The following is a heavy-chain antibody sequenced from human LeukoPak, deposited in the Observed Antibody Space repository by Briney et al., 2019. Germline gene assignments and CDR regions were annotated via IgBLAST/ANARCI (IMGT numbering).Heavy chain of an antibody. CDR3: ARDLRGSHCCSFDY. CDR2: ISSNGSPI. V-gene: IGHV3-48*03. D-gene: IGHD2-15*01. Sequence: GGSLRLSCAASGFTFSSYEMNWVRQAPGKGLEWVSYISSNGSPIYYADSVKGRFTISRDNAKNSLYMQMNSLRAEDTAVYYCARDLRGSHCCSFDYWGQGTLVTVSS. J-gene: IGHJ4*02. CDR1: GFTFSSYE.